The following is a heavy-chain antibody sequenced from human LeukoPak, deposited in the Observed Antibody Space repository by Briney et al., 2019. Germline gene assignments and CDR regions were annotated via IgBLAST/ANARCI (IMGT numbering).Heavy chain of an antibody. CDR2: IRSKAYGGTT. V-gene: IGHV3-49*04. Sequence: GGSLRLSCTASGFTSGVYAMSWVRHGPGKGLERVGFIRSKAYGGTTEYAASVKGRFTISRDDSKSIAYLQMNSLKTEDTAVYYCTRGGSGSYYFAYNWFDPWGQGTLVTVSS. D-gene: IGHD3-10*01. J-gene: IGHJ5*02. CDR1: GFTSGVYA. CDR3: TRGGSGSYYFAYNWFDP.